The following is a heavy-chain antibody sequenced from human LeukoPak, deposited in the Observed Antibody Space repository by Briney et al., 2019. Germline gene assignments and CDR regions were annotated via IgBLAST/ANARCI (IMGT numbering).Heavy chain of an antibody. D-gene: IGHD5-18*01. CDR1: RGTFSNYA. J-gene: IGHJ6*03. CDR3: ARDRGYSYAKKSSEYYYVDV. CDR2: IIPIFGTA. V-gene: IGHV1-69*13. Sequence: GASVKVSCKASRGTFSNYAISWVRQAPGQGLEWMGGIIPIFGTANYAQKLQGRVTITADESTSTVYMELSSLRSEDTAVYYCARDRGYSYAKKSSEYYYVDVWGKGTTVTISS.